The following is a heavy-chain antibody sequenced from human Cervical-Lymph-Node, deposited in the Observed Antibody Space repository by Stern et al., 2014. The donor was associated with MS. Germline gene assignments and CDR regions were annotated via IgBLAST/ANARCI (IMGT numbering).Heavy chain of an antibody. D-gene: IGHD1-26*01. CDR3: ARGPMWVNS. J-gene: IGHJ4*02. CDR2: ITHSGST. V-gene: IGHV4-34*01. CDR1: GGSFSGYC. Sequence: QVQLEQCGAGLLKPSGTLSLTWAVYGGSFSGYCWRWVRQAPGKGLEWVAEITHSGSTNYHPHLKSRGTTSVETSNKQSPLQLSAVTAADTAVYYCARGPMWVNSWGQGTLVTVSS.